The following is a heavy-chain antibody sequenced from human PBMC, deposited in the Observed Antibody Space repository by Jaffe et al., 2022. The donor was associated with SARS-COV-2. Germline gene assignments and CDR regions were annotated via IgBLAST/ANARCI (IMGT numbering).Heavy chain of an antibody. J-gene: IGHJ3*02. CDR3: ARVQKNYDSGYDAFDI. Sequence: QVQLQESGPGLVKPSQTLSLTCTVSGGSISSGGYYWSWIRQHPGKGLEWIGYIYYSGSTYYNPSLKSRVTISVDTSKNQFSLKLSSVTAADTAVYYCARVQKNYDSGYDAFDIWGQGTMVTVSS. V-gene: IGHV4-31*03. D-gene: IGHD3-22*01. CDR1: GGSISSGGYY. CDR2: IYYSGST.